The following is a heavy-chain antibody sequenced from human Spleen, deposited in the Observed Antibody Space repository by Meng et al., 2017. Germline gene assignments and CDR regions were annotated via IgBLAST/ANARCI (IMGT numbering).Heavy chain of an antibody. D-gene: IGHD5-18*01. CDR1: GYSFSNYW. J-gene: IGHJ3*02. CDR3: ARIRGDSYGYDAFNI. V-gene: IGHV5-51*01. CDR2: IYPDDSDT. Sequence: GESLKISCKGSGYSFSNYWIGWVRQMPGKGLEWMGIIYPDDSDTRYSPSFRGQVIISADKSINTAYLQWSSLKASDSAVYTCARIRGDSYGYDAFNIWGAGTMVTVSS.